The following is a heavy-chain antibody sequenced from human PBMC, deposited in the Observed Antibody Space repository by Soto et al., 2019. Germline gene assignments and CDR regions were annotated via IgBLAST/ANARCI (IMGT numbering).Heavy chain of an antibody. CDR3: ARDLGDAGTIKYFPH. J-gene: IGHJ1*01. Sequence: GASVKVSCKASGYTFTSYGISWVRQAPGQGLEWMGWISAYNGNTNYAQRVQGRVTMTTDTSTSTAYMELRSLRSDDTAVYYCARDLGDAGTIKYFPHWGQGSPVPVS. V-gene: IGHV1-18*01. CDR1: GYTFTSYG. CDR2: ISAYNGNT. D-gene: IGHD6-13*01.